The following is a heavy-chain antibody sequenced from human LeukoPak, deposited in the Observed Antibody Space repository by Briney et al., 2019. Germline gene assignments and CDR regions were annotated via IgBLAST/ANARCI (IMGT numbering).Heavy chain of an antibody. V-gene: IGHV3-21*04. J-gene: IGHJ4*02. CDR2: ISSRRSYI. CDR1: GFSFSSYS. Sequence: GGSLRLSCAASGFSFSSYSMTWVRQAPGKGLEWVSSISSRRSYIYYADSVKGRFTISRDNAKNSLYLQMNSLRAEDTALYYCARDPSSHPGIAAAGTCYWGQGTLVAVSS. D-gene: IGHD6-13*01. CDR3: ARDPSSHPGIAAAGTCY.